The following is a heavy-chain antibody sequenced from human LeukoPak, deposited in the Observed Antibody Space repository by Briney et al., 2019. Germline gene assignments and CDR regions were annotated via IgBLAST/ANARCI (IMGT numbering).Heavy chain of an antibody. CDR1: GFTFSSYA. CDR3: VKGSSTSYRYNWFDP. Sequence: GGSLRLSCSASGFTFSSYAMEWARQAPGKGLEYVSVISSNGGSTHYVDSVKGRFTISRDNSKNMLYLQMSSLRAEDTAVYYCVKGSSTSYRYNWFDPWGQGTLVTVSS. D-gene: IGHD2-2*01. CDR2: ISSNGGST. J-gene: IGHJ5*02. V-gene: IGHV3-64D*06.